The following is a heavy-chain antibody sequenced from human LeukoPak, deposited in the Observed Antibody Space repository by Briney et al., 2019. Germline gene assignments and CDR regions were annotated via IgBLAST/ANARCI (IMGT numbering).Heavy chain of an antibody. Sequence: SGGSLRLSCAASGFTFSSYAMHWVRQAPGKGLEWVAVISYDGSNKYYADSVKGRFTISRDNSKNTLYLQMNSLRAEDTAVYYCARDLIDTAMVTLMDYWGQGTLVTVSS. CDR2: ISYDGSNK. D-gene: IGHD5-18*01. J-gene: IGHJ4*02. CDR3: ARDLIDTAMVTLMDY. CDR1: GFTFSSYA. V-gene: IGHV3-30*04.